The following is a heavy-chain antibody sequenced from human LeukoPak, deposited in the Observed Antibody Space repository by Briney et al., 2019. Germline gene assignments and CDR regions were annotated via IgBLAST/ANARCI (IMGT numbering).Heavy chain of an antibody. Sequence: GGSLRLSCAASGFTFRDYFMSWIRQAPGKGLEWVAYTNTAGNTIYYADSMKGRFTISRDNAKNSLYLQMNTLRAEDTAVYYCARATYDCSAVDALDIWGQGTMVTVSP. CDR3: ARATYDCSAVDALDI. D-gene: IGHD3-22*01. V-gene: IGHV3-11*01. J-gene: IGHJ3*02. CDR1: GFTFRDYF. CDR2: TNTAGNTI.